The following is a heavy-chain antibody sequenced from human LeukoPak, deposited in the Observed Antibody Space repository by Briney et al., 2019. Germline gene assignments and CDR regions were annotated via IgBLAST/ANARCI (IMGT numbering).Heavy chain of an antibody. CDR3: ARGHVSRRYYDSTDYLDWFDP. V-gene: IGHV1-46*04. J-gene: IGHJ5*02. Sequence: ASVKVSCKASGYTFTGYYMHWVRQAPGQGLEWMGIINPSGGSTSYAQKLQGRVTMTRDTSTSTVYMEMSSLRSEDTAVYYCARGHVSRRYYDSTDYLDWFDPWGQGTLVTVSS. CDR1: GYTFTGYY. D-gene: IGHD3-22*01. CDR2: INPSGGST.